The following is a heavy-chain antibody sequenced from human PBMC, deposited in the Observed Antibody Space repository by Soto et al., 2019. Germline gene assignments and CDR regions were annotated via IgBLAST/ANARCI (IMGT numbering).Heavy chain of an antibody. CDR3: ARSSCSYVNCYIGSYFDY. CDR2: LRSNSDTL. V-gene: IGHV3-9*01. J-gene: IGHJ4*02. CDR1: GFSFGDHA. Sequence: GGSLSLSCLASGFSFGDHAIQWVRQAPGKGLDWVSGLRSNSDTLEYAESVKGRFTISRDKSRNSVYLQMNSLRPEDTAVYYCARSSCSYVNCYIGSYFDYWGQGTLVTVSS. D-gene: IGHD2-21*01.